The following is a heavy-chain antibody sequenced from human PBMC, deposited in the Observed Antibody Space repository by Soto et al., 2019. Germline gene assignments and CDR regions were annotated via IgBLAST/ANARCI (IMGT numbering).Heavy chain of an antibody. CDR3: ARGGRVSYVMDV. D-gene: IGHD2-15*01. V-gene: IGHV4-31*11. Sequence: QVQLQESGPGLVKPSQTLSLLCAVFGASIRSAGYYWSWIRQPPRKGLEWIGYIYQSGPNYHNQPYKSRATLSVETSKNQFSLKLTSVTAADTAVYYCARGGRVSYVMDVWGHGTTVTLSS. J-gene: IGHJ6*02. CDR1: GASIRSAGYY. CDR2: IYQSGPN.